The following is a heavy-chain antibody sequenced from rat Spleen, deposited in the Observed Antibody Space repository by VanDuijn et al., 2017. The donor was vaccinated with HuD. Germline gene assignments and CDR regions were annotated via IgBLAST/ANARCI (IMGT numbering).Heavy chain of an antibody. J-gene: IGHJ3*01. CDR1: GFTLSNYA. D-gene: IGHD1-5*01. Sequence: EVQLVESGGGLVQPGRSLKLSCAASGFTLSNYAMAWVRQAPTKGLEWVASISPSGGNTNYRDSVKGRFTISRDNAKSTLYLQMDSLRSEDTATYYCTRHDNIGTANWFAYWGQGTLVTVSS. CDR3: TRHDNIGTANWFAY. CDR2: ISPSGGNT. V-gene: IGHV5S23*01.